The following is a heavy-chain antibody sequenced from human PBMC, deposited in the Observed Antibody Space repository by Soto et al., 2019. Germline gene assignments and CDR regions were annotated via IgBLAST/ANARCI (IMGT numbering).Heavy chain of an antibody. V-gene: IGHV3-48*02. J-gene: IGHJ4*02. CDR3: ARDQNTIFGVVRDDY. D-gene: IGHD3-3*01. CDR1: GFTFSSYS. Sequence: EVQLVESGGGLVQPGGSLRLSCAASGFTFSSYSMNWVRQAPGKGLERVSYISSSSSTIYYADSVKGRFTISRDNAKNSLYLQMNSLRDEDTAVYYCARDQNTIFGVVRDDYWGQGTLVTVSS. CDR2: ISSSSSTI.